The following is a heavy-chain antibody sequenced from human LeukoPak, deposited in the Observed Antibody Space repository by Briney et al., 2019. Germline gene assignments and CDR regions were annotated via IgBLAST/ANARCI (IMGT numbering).Heavy chain of an antibody. J-gene: IGHJ6*02. V-gene: IGHV4-34*01. CDR3: ARGSSYYYYGMDV. CDR1: GGSFSGYY. CDR2: INHSGST. Sequence: SETLSLTCAVYGGSFSGYYWSWIRQPPGKGLEWIGEINHSGSTNYNPSLKSRVTISVDTSENQFSLKLSSVTAADTAVYYCARGSSYYYYGMDVWGQGTTVTVSS.